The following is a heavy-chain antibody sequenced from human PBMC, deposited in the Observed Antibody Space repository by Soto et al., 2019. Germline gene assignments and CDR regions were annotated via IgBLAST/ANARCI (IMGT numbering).Heavy chain of an antibody. V-gene: IGHV4-30-4*01. CDR2: IYYSGST. J-gene: IGHJ5*02. Sequence: PSETLSLTCTVSGGSISSGDYYWSWIRQPPGKGLEWIGYIYYSGSTYYNPSLKSRVTISVDTSKNQFSLKLSSVTAADTAVYYWARDSTASGGNWFDPWGQGTLVTVSS. CDR1: GGSISSGDYY. CDR3: ARDSTASGGNWFDP. D-gene: IGHD1-26*01.